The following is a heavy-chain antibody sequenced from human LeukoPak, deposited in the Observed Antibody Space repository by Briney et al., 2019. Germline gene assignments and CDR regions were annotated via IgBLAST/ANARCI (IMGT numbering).Heavy chain of an antibody. V-gene: IGHV1-8*03. J-gene: IGHJ4*02. D-gene: IGHD3-3*01. CDR3: ASGSFDFWSGYYHDY. Sequence: ASVKVSCKASGYTFTSYDINWVRQATGQGLEWMGWMNPNSGNTGYAQKFQGRVTISRNTSISTAYMELSSLRSEDTAVYYCASGSFDFWSGYYHDYWGQGTLVTVSS. CDR2: MNPNSGNT. CDR1: GYTFTSYD.